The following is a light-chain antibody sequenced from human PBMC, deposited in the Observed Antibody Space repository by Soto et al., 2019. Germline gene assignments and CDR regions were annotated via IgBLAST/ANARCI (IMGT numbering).Light chain of an antibody. J-gene: IGLJ2*01. CDR2: DVS. CDR1: SSDVGAYNY. Sequence: QSALTQPASVSGSPGESITISCTGTSSDVGAYNYVSWYQHYPGRAPKLMIYDVSNRPSGVSERFSGSKSGSTASLTISGLQAEDESDYYCSSYTSSNTVLFGGGTKVTVL. CDR3: SSYTSSNTVL. V-gene: IGLV2-14*03.